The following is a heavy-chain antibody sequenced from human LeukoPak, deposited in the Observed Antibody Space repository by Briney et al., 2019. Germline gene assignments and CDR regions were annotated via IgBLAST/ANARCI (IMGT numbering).Heavy chain of an antibody. Sequence: SETLSLTCTVSGGSISSGSYYWSWIRQPAGKGLEWIGRIYTSGSTNYNPSLKSRVTISVDTSKNQFSLKLSSVTAADTAVYYCARGAWFDPWGQGTLVTVSS. V-gene: IGHV4-61*02. CDR1: GGSISSGSYY. CDR2: IYTSGST. CDR3: ARGAWFDP. J-gene: IGHJ5*02.